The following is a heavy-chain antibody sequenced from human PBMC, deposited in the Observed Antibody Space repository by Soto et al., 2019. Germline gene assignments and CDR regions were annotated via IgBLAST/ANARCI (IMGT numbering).Heavy chain of an antibody. CDR2: ISYDGSNK. CDR3: ARDRGIASGHNDY. V-gene: IGHV3-30-3*01. J-gene: IGHJ4*02. CDR1: GFTFSSYA. Sequence: QVQLVESGGGVVQPGRSLRLSCAASGFTFSSYAMHWVRQAPGKGLEWVAVISYDGSNKYYADSVKGRFTISRDNSKNTLYLQMNSLRAEDTAVYYCARDRGIASGHNDYWGQGTLVTVSS. D-gene: IGHD6-13*01.